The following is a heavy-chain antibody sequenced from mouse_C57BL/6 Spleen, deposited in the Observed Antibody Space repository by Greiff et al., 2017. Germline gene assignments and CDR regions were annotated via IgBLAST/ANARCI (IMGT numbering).Heavy chain of an antibody. D-gene: IGHD4-1*01. J-gene: IGHJ2*01. Sequence: EVMLVESEGGLVQPGSSMKLSCTASGFTFSDYYMAWVRQVPEKGLEWVANINYDGSSTYYLDSLKSRFIISRDNAKNILYLQMSSLKSEDTATYYCARPNWDGADYLDYWGQGTTLTVSS. CDR2: INYDGSST. CDR3: ARPNWDGADYLDY. CDR1: GFTFSDYY. V-gene: IGHV5-16*01.